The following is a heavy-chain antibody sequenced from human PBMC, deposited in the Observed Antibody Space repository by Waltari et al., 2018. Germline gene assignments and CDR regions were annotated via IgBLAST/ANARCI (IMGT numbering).Heavy chain of an antibody. CDR1: EDSITGHF. Sequence: VQLQESGQGLVKPSETLSLTCDVSEDSITGHFWSWIRQAPGKGLEWIGYMYFSGTHNYNPSLKSRVTISIDTSKSRFSLNLRSVTTADTAIYYCARLPRGSVIIGAFDIWGQGTQVTVSS. CDR2: MYFSGTH. J-gene: IGHJ3*02. V-gene: IGHV4-59*11. CDR3: ARLPRGSVIIGAFDI. D-gene: IGHD3-22*01.